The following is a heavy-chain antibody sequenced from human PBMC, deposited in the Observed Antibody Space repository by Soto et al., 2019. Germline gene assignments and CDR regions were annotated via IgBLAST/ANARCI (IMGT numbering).Heavy chain of an antibody. Sequence: QITLKESGPTLVKPTQTLTLTCTFSGFSLSTSGVGVGWIRQPPGQALQWLALIYWDDDKRYSPSLRSTLTITKDTSKNQVVLTMTNMDPVDTATYYCAHTGSMTTVTKGAFDIWGQGTMVTVS. D-gene: IGHD4-17*01. CDR3: AHTGSMTTVTKGAFDI. V-gene: IGHV2-5*02. J-gene: IGHJ3*02. CDR1: GFSLSTSGVG. CDR2: IYWDDDK.